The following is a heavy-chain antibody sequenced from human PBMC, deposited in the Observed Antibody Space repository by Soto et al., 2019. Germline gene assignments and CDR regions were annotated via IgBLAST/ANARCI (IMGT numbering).Heavy chain of an antibody. CDR1: GGSISSGGYS. D-gene: IGHD3-22*01. Sequence: SETLSLTCAVSGGSISSGGYSWSWIRQPPGKGLEWIGYINHSGSTNYNPSLKSRVTISVDTSKNQFSLKLSSVTAADTAVYYCAEGGYYDSSGSLDYWGQGTLVTVSS. CDR3: AEGGYYDSSGSLDY. V-gene: IGHV4-30-2*01. CDR2: INHSGST. J-gene: IGHJ4*02.